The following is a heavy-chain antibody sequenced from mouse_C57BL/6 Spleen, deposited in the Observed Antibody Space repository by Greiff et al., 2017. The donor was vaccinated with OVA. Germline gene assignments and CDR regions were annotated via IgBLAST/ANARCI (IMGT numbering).Heavy chain of an antibody. CDR3: AISTTVVERFDV. J-gene: IGHJ1*03. Sequence: VQLQQSGPELVKPGASVKISCKASGYAFSSSWMNWVKQRPGKGLEWIGRIYPGDGDTNYNGKFKGKATLTADKSSSTAYMQLSSLTSEDSAVYFCAISTTVVERFDVWGTGTTVTVSS. D-gene: IGHD1-1*01. V-gene: IGHV1-82*01. CDR1: GYAFSSSW. CDR2: IYPGDGDT.